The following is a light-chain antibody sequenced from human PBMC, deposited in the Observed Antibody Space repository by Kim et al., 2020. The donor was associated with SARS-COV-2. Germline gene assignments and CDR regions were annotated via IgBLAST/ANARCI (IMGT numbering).Light chain of an antibody. J-gene: IGLJ3*02. CDR2: YDS. CDR3: QVWDSSSDHPV. CDR1: NIGSKS. Sequence: SYELTQPPSVSVAPGKTARITCGGNNIGSKSVHWYQQKPGQAPVLVIYYDSDRPSGIPERFSGSNSGNTATLTISRVEAGDEADHYCQVWDSSSDHPVFG. V-gene: IGLV3-21*04.